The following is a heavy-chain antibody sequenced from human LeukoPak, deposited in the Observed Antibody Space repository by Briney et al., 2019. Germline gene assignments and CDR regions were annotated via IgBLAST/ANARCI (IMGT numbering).Heavy chain of an antibody. J-gene: IGHJ4*02. CDR2: INPNSGGT. CDR3: AKSRYYDFGSGYNGGVDY. CDR1: GYTFTGYY. D-gene: IGHD3-3*01. V-gene: IGHV1-2*02. Sequence: ASVKVSCKASGYTFTGYYMQWVRQAPGQGLEWMGWINPNSGGTNYAQKFQGRVTMTRDTSISTAYMELSRLRSDDTAVYYCAKSRYYDFGSGYNGGVDYWGQGTLVTVSS.